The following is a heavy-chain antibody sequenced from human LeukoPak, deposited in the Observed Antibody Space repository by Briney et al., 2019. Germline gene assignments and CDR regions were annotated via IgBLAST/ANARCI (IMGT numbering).Heavy chain of an antibody. V-gene: IGHV1-69*05. D-gene: IGHD5-24*01. J-gene: IGHJ4*02. CDR2: FIPIAATA. CDR3: ARGPRDGYNLMPYYFDY. Sequence: SVTLSCNCAGGACSSYADSWLRLAPGQGLEWMGGFIPIAATANYAPKFQGRVTITTDESTSTAYMELSSLGSEDTAVYYCARGPRDGYNLMPYYFDYWGQGTLVTVSS. CDR1: GGACSSYA.